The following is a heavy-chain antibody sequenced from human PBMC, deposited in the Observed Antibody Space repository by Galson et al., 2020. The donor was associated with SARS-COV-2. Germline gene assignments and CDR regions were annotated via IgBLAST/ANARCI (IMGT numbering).Heavy chain of an antibody. J-gene: IGHJ4*02. Sequence: GGSLRLSCAASGFTFRNYWMSWVRQAPGKGLEWVAILNQDESHKNYVDSVTGRFTISRDNAKNSVYLEMNSLRDEDTAVYYCGRSVRDLDDWGQGTLVTVSS. CDR2: LNQDESHK. D-gene: IGHD2-8*01. CDR3: GRSVRDLDD. CDR1: GFTFRNYW. V-gene: IGHV3-7*02.